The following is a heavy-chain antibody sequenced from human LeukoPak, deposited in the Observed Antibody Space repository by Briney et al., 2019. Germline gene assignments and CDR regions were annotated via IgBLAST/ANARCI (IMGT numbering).Heavy chain of an antibody. Sequence: SETLSLTCTVSGGSVSSDGYYWRWIRQHPGKGLEWIGYISYSGSPYYNPSLKSRVAMSVDTSKNQFSLKLSSVTAADTAVYYCARQYYYGSGKPFDYWGQGTLVTVSS. CDR3: ARQYYYGSGKPFDY. D-gene: IGHD3-10*01. V-gene: IGHV4-31*03. CDR2: ISYSGSP. J-gene: IGHJ4*02. CDR1: GGSVSSDGYY.